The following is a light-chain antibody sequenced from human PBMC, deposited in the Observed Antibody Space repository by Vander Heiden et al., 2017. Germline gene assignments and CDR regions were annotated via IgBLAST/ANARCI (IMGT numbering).Light chain of an antibody. J-gene: IGLJ3*02. CDR3: QVWDSSTDHWV. CDR1: NIGSKS. V-gene: IGLV3-21*02. CDR2: DDS. Sequence: SYVLTPPPSVSVAPGQTARTTCGGDNIGSKSVHWYQQRAGQAPVLVVYDDSDRPSGIPERFSGFSSGNTATLIIRRVEAGDEADYYCQVWDSSTDHWVFGGGTKLTVL.